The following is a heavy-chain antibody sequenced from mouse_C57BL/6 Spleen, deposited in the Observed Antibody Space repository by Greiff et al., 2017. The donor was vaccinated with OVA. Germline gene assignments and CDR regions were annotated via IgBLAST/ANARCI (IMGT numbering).Heavy chain of an antibody. CDR3: AAAIDPWFAY. V-gene: IGHV1-64*01. Sequence: QVQLKQPGAELVKPGASVKLSCKASGYTFTSYWMHWVKQRPGQGLEWIGMIHPNSGSTNYNEKFKSKATLTVDKSSSTAYMQLSSLTSEDSAVYYCAAAIDPWFAYWGQGTLVTVSA. J-gene: IGHJ3*01. CDR1: GYTFTSYW. CDR2: IHPNSGST. D-gene: IGHD1-2*01.